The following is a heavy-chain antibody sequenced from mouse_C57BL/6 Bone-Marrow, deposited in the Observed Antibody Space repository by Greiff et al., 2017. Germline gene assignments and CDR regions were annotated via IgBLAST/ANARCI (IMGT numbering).Heavy chain of an antibody. CDR1: GFTFSNYW. Sequence: EVKLMESGGGLVQPGGSMKLSCVASGFTFSNYWMNWVRQSPEKGLEWVAQIRLKSDNYATHYAESVKGRFTISRDDSKSSVYLQMNNLRAEDTGIYYCTGTTVVATGFDYWGQGTTLTVSS. CDR2: IRLKSDNYAT. CDR3: TGTTVVATGFDY. V-gene: IGHV6-3*01. D-gene: IGHD1-1*01. J-gene: IGHJ2*01.